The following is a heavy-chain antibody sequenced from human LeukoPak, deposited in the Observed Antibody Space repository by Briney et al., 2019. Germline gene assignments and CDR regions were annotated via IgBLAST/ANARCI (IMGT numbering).Heavy chain of an antibody. V-gene: IGHV3-21*01. D-gene: IGHD3-10*01. CDR2: ISSSSSYI. J-gene: IGHJ4*02. Sequence: PGGSLRLSCAASGFTFSSYSMNWVRQAPGKGLEWVSSISSSSSYIYYADSVKGRFTISRDNAKNSLYLQMNSLRAEDTAVYYCASLIRFGELCVYWGQGTLVTVSS. CDR3: ASLIRFGELCVY. CDR1: GFTFSSYS.